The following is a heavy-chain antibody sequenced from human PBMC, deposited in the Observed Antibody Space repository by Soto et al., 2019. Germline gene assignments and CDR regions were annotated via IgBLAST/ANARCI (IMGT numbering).Heavy chain of an antibody. CDR2: ISSSSSTI. J-gene: IGHJ4*02. CDR3: ARDYYDSSGYYPYYFDY. CDR1: GFTFSNCN. D-gene: IGHD3-22*01. Sequence: EVQLVESGGGLVQPGGSLRLSCAASGFTFSNCNMNWVRQAPGKGLEWVSYISSSSSTIYYADSVKGRFTISRDNAKNSLYLQMNSLSAEDTAVYYCARDYYDSSGYYPYYFDYWGQGTLVTVSS. V-gene: IGHV3-48*01.